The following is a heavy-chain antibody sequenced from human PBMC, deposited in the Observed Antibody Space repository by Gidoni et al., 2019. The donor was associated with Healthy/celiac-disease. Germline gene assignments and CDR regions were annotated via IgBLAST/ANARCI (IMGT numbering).Heavy chain of an antibody. J-gene: IGHJ3*02. CDR1: GGSTRSGGYY. CDR2: IYYSGST. D-gene: IGHD3-22*01. V-gene: IGHV4-31*03. Sequence: QVQLQESGPGLVKPSQTLSLPCTVSGGSTRSGGYYWSWIRQHPGKGLEWIGYIYYSGSTYYNPSLKSRVTISVDTSKNQFSLKLSSVTAADTAVYYCARAAYDSSVRADIWGQGTMVTVSS. CDR3: ARAAYDSSVRADI.